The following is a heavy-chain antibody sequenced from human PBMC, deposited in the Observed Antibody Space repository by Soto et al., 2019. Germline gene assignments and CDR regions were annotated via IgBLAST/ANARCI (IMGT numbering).Heavy chain of an antibody. V-gene: IGHV1-18*01. CDR3: ARGRTRALDY. D-gene: IGHD1-7*01. CDR2: ISTYNGNP. J-gene: IGHJ4*02. Sequence: QIQLVQSGAEVKKPGASVKVSCKASGYIFTSQGISWVRQAPGQGLEWMGWISTYNGNPNYAQKIQGRVTMTTNTSTTTAFLELRSLTSDDTAVYYCARGRTRALDYWGQGTPVIVSS. CDR1: GYIFTSQG.